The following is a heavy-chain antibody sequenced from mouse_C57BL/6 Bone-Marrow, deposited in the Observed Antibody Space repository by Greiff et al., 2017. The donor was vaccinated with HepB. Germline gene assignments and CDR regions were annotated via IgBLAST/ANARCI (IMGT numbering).Heavy chain of an antibody. CDR3: AIGDSSGYPFAY. D-gene: IGHD3-2*02. J-gene: IGHJ3*01. V-gene: IGHV1-74*01. CDR2: IHPSDSDT. Sequence: VQLQQPGAELVKPGASVKVSCKASGYTFTSYWMHWVKQRPGQGLEWIGRIHPSDSDTNYNQKFKGKATLNVDKSSSTAYMQLSSLTSEDSAVYYCAIGDSSGYPFAYWGQGTLVTVSA. CDR1: GYTFTSYW.